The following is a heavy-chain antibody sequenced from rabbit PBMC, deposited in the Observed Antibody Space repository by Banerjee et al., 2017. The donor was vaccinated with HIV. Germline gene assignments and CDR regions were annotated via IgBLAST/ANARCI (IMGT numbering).Heavy chain of an antibody. CDR3: ARGVYGGSSYSYYFDL. J-gene: IGHJ4*01. D-gene: IGHD8-1*01. Sequence: QEQLKESGGGLVQPGGSLKLSCKASGFDFSSYYMSWVRQAPGKGLEWIGYIDPVFGNTYYATWATGRFTISKASSTTVTLQMTSLTVADTATYFCARGVYGGSSYSYYFDLWGPGTLVTVS. V-gene: IGHV1S45*01. CDR1: GFDFSSYYM. CDR2: IDPVFGNT.